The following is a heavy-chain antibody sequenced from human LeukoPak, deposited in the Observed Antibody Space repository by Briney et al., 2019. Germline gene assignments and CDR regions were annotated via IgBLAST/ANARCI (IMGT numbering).Heavy chain of an antibody. V-gene: IGHV4-59*12. Sequence: SETRSLTCTVSGGSISSNYWSWIWQSPGKGLEGIGGIYYSGSVSCNPDLKSRFSVSEDTSMSQFFLKLIAVTAADTAVYYCAREPHWSAGSYYSAGHHMDVWGKGTTVTVPS. CDR1: GGSISSNY. J-gene: IGHJ6*03. CDR3: AREPHWSAGSYYSAGHHMDV. CDR2: IYYSGSV. D-gene: IGHD3-22*01.